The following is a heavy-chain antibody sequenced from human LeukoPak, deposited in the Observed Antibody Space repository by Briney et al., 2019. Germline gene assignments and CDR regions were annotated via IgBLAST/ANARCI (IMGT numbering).Heavy chain of an antibody. V-gene: IGHV4-59*01. CDR2: IFYSGST. J-gene: IGHJ4*02. CDR3: ARAGYNSGWYGFDY. Sequence: SETLSLTCTVSGGSIRSYYWSWIRQPPGKGLEWSGYIFYSGSTYYNPSLKSRVTISVDTSKNQFSLKLSSVTAADTAVYYCARAGYNSGWYGFDYWGQGTLVTVSS. CDR1: GGSIRSYY. D-gene: IGHD6-19*01.